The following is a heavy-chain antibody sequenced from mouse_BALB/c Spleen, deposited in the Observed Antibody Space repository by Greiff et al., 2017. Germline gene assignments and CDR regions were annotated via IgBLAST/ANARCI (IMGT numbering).Heavy chain of an antibody. V-gene: IGHV1-54*01. Sequence: QVQLKESGAELVRPGTSVKVSCKASGYAFTNYLIEWVKQRPGQGLEWIGVINPGSGGTNYNEKFKGKATLTADKSSSTAYMQLSSLTSDDSAVYFCARKGAYYGAWFAYWGQGTLVTVSA. D-gene: IGHD2-10*01. J-gene: IGHJ3*01. CDR1: GYAFTNYL. CDR2: INPGSGGT. CDR3: ARKGAYYGAWFAY.